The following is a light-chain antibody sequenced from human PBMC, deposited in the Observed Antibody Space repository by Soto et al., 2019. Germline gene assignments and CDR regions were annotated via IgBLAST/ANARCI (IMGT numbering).Light chain of an antibody. CDR1: STDVGAYNY. CDR3: SSYTDDRSYV. Sequence: QSSLTQPASVSGSPGQSITISCTGTSTDVGAYNYVSWYQQHPGKAPKLMIYDAYERPLGVSNRFSGSKSGNTASLTISGLQNEDEADYYCSSYTDDRSYVVGSGTKVTGL. J-gene: IGLJ1*01. CDR2: DAY. V-gene: IGLV2-14*03.